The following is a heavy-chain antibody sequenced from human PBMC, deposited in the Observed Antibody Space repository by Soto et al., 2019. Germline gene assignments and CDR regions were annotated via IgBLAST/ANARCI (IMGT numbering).Heavy chain of an antibody. CDR2: IWFDGSNK. J-gene: IGHJ4*02. CDR1: GFIFSSYG. Sequence: QVQLVDSGGGVVQPGRSLRLSCAASGFIFSSYGMHWVRQAPGKGLEWVAGIWFDGSNKYYADSVKGRFTISRDNSWNTLYLQMNGLRAEDTAVYYCARDAKSVETTGGFDYWGQGTLVTVSS. V-gene: IGHV3-33*01. D-gene: IGHD1-26*01. CDR3: ARDAKSVETTGGFDY.